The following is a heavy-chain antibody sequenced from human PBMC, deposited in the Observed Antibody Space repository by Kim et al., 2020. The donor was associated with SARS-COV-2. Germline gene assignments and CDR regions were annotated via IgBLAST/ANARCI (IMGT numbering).Heavy chain of an antibody. V-gene: IGHV3-23*01. CDR1: GFTFSSFA. Sequence: GGSLRLSCAASGFTFSSFAMSWVRQPPGKGLEWVSSLTPNGDNTYYADSVKGRFTISRDNARNTLNLQMNSLRAEDTAVYYCVKDSGGIIYSGLGGRG. CDR2: LTPNGDNT. J-gene: IGHJ6*02. CDR3: VKDSGGIIYSGLGG. D-gene: IGHD2-15*01.